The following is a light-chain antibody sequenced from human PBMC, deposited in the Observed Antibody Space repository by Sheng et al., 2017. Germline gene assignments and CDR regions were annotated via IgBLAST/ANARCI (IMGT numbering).Light chain of an antibody. CDR1: QSVNSN. CDR3: QQYYYLYT. Sequence: EIVLTQSPATLSLSPGERATLSCRASQSVNSNLAWYRQKSGQAPRLLIYDASNRATGIPARFFGSGSGTDFTLTISSLQSEDFAIYYCQQYYYLYTFGQGTNLEL. CDR2: DAS. V-gene: IGKV3-11*01. J-gene: IGKJ2*01.